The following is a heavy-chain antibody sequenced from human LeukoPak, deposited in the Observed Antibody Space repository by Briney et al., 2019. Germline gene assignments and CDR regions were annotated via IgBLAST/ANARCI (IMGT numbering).Heavy chain of an antibody. V-gene: IGHV4-4*07. J-gene: IGHJ6*03. D-gene: IGHD6-19*01. CDR1: GGSINNYY. CDR3: ARSIPMATPPYYYFYYMDV. CDR2: IYRSGST. Sequence: SETLSLTCIVSGGSINNYYWNWIRQPAGKGLEWIGRIYRSGSTNYNPSLKNRVTMSVDTSKNQFSLKVRSVTAADTAVYYCARSIPMATPPYYYFYYMDVWGKGTTVTISS.